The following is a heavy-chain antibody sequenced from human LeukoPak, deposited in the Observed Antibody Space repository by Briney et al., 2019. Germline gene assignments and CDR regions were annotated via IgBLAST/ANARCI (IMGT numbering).Heavy chain of an antibody. D-gene: IGHD3-22*01. Sequence: GRSLRLSCAASGFTFSSYGMHWVRQAPGKGLEWVAVISYDGSNKYYADSVKGRFTISRDNSKNTLYLQMNSLRAEDTAVYYCAKDAYYYESSGYFGYWGQGTLVTVSS. J-gene: IGHJ4*02. V-gene: IGHV3-30*18. CDR1: GFTFSSYG. CDR2: ISYDGSNK. CDR3: AKDAYYYESSGYFGY.